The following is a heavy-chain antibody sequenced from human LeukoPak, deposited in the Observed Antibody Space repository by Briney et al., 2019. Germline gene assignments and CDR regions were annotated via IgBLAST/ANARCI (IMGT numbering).Heavy chain of an antibody. CDR3: ARVSGYCSSTSCYLYYYYGMDV. J-gene: IGHJ6*02. CDR2: ISSSSSYI. D-gene: IGHD2-2*01. CDR1: GFTFSSYS. Sequence: PGGSLRPSCAASGFTFSSYSMNWVRQAPGKGLEWVSSISSSSSYIYYADSVKGRFTISRDNAKNSLYLQMNSLRAEDTAVYYCARVSGYCSSTSCYLYYYYGMDVWGQGTTVTVSS. V-gene: IGHV3-21*01.